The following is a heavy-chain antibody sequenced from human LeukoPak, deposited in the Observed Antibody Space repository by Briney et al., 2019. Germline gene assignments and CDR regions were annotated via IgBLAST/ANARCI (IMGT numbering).Heavy chain of an antibody. CDR3: ARFDGDYPYYYGMDV. CDR2: IYYSGST. J-gene: IGHJ6*02. CDR1: GGFLSSYY. Sequence: PSETLSLTCTVSGGFLSSYYWSWLRQPPGKGLEGIGYIYYSGSTNYNPSLKSRVTISVDTSKNQLSLKLSSVTAADTAVYYCARFDGDYPYYYGMDVWGQGTTVTVSS. V-gene: IGHV4-59*01. D-gene: IGHD4-17*01.